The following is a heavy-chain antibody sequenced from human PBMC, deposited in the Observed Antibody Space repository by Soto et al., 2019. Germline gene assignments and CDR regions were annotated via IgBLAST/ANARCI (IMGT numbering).Heavy chain of an antibody. D-gene: IGHD2-21*02. CDR1: GFTFTDYY. CDR2: ISSSGSTI. Sequence: GGSLRLSCAASGFTFTDYYMTWIRPAPGKGLEWVSYISSSGSTIYYADSVKGRFTISRDNAKNSLYLQMNSLRAEDTAVYYCARVLVFYGGFDPWGQGTLVTVSS. CDR3: ARVLVFYGGFDP. V-gene: IGHV3-11*01. J-gene: IGHJ5*02.